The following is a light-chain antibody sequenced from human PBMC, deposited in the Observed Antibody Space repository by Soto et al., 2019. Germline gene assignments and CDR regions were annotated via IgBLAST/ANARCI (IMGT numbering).Light chain of an antibody. J-gene: IGKJ5*01. Sequence: DIQMNQSPSSLSASVGDRVTITCRASQSISSYLNWYQQKPGKAPKLLIYAASSLQSGVTSRFSGSGSGTDFTLTISSLQPEDFATYYCQQSYSTPITFGPVTRLEIK. V-gene: IGKV1-39*01. CDR2: AAS. CDR3: QQSYSTPIT. CDR1: QSISSY.